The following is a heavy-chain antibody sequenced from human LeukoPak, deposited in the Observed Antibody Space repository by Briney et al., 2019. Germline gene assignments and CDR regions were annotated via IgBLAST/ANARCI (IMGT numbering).Heavy chain of an antibody. CDR2: MNPNSGNT. Sequence: ASVKVSCKASGYTFTSYDINWVRQATGQGLEWMGWMNPNSGNTGYAQKFQGRVSITRNTSISTAYMELSSLRSEDTAVYYCARAGGYSYGLDYWGQGTLVTVSS. CDR3: ARAGGYSYGLDY. CDR1: GYTFTSYD. V-gene: IGHV1-8*03. D-gene: IGHD5-18*01. J-gene: IGHJ4*02.